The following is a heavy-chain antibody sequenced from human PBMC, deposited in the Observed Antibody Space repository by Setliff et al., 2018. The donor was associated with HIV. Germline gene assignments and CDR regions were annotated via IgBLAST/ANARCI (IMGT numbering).Heavy chain of an antibody. CDR1: GYTFTSYG. V-gene: IGHV1-18*01. J-gene: IGHJ2*01. D-gene: IGHD2-21*02. CDR3: ARDHCGGDCYSLWYFDL. Sequence: ASVKVSCKASGYTFTSYGISWVRQAPGQGLEWMGWISAYNGNTKYSQKFQGRVTATTDTSASTAYMELSSLRSEDTAVYYCARDHCGGDCYSLWYFDLWGRGTLVTVSS. CDR2: ISAYNGNT.